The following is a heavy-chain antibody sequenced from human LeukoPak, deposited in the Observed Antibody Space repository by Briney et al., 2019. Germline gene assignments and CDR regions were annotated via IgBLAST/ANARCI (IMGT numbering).Heavy chain of an antibody. V-gene: IGHV1-24*01. J-gene: IGHJ4*02. CDR3: ATDRGY. CDR1: GYTLTELS. Sequence: ASVKVSCKVSGYTLTELSMHWVRQAPGKGLEWMGGFDPENGETIYAQKFQGRVTMTEGTSTDTAYMELNSLRSEDTALYYCATDRGYWGQGTLVTVSS. CDR2: FDPENGET.